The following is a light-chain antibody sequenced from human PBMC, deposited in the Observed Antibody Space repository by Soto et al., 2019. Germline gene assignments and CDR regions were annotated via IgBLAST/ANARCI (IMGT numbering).Light chain of an antibody. J-gene: IGKJ5*01. CDR3: QQHGQWPIT. CDR1: QGVSSSH. Sequence: EIGWTQSPGTLSLSPGERTTRAFRASQGVSSSHLAWYQQRLGQAPRLLIYGISKRATDIPDRFSGSGSGTEFTLTICSLQPEDFATYYCQQHGQWPITFGQGTRLEI. CDR2: GIS. V-gene: IGKV3-20*01.